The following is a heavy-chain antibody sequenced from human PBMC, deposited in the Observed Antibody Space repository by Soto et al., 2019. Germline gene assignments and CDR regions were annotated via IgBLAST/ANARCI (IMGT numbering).Heavy chain of an antibody. D-gene: IGHD3-10*01. V-gene: IGHV4-34*01. CDR3: ARGGRTFYYYGSGTYFDY. CDR2: INHSGST. CDR1: GGSFSGYY. Sequence: SETLSLTCAVYGGSFSGYYWSWIRQPPGKGLEWIGEINHSGSTNYNPSLKSRVTISVDTSKNQFSLKLSSVTAADTAVYYCARGGRTFYYYGSGTYFDYWGQGTLVTVSS. J-gene: IGHJ4*02.